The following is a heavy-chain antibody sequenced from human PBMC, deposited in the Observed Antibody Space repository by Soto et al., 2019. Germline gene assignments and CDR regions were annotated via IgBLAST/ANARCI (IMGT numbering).Heavy chain of an antibody. CDR1: GNTFTSYD. Sequence: ASVKVSCKASGNTFTSYDINWVRQATGHGLEWMGWINPNSGNIGYAQKFQGRVTMTRDTAIRTAYMEVSSLRSDDTAVYYCARGRASGSYYLLDYWGQGTLVTVSS. CDR2: INPNSGNI. V-gene: IGHV1-8*01. J-gene: IGHJ4*02. D-gene: IGHD3-10*01. CDR3: ARGRASGSYYLLDY.